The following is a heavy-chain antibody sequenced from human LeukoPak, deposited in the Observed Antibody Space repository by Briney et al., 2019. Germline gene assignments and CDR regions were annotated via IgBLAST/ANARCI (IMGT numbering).Heavy chain of an antibody. J-gene: IGHJ3*01. CDR3: GRHANGDSSAAFDL. Sequence: SGTLSLTCAVSGGSISSSNWWSWVRQPPGKGLEWIGEIYHSGSTNYNPSLKSRVTVSIDYSKNQFSLNLRSVTAADTAVYYCGRHANGDSSAAFDLWGQGTMVFVSS. CDR1: GGSISSSNW. V-gene: IGHV4-4*02. CDR2: IYHSGST. D-gene: IGHD2-8*01.